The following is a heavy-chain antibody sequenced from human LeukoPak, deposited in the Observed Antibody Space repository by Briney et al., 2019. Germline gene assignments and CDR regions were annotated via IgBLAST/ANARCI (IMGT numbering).Heavy chain of an antibody. Sequence: GESLKISCKGSGYSFTSYWIGWVRQMPGKGLEWMGIIYPGDSDTRYSPSFQGQVTISADKSISTAYLQWSSLKASDTAMYYCARGGLYYDSSGYPFDYWGQGTLVTVSS. V-gene: IGHV5-51*01. J-gene: IGHJ4*02. CDR2: IYPGDSDT. D-gene: IGHD3-22*01. CDR1: GYSFTSYW. CDR3: ARGGLYYDSSGYPFDY.